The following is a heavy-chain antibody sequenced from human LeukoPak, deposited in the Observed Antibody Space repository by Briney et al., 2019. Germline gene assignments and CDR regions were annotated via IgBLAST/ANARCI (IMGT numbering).Heavy chain of an antibody. J-gene: IGHJ4*02. V-gene: IGHV3-23*01. D-gene: IGHD6-19*01. CDR1: GFTFDSHA. Sequence: GGSLRLSCAASGFTFDSHAMTWVRQAPGKGLEWVSTVIASGAGTYFADSVKGRFTISRDNSKNTLYLQMNYLRAEDTAVYYCANNGGVAVAGSFDNWGQGTLVTVSS. CDR2: VIASGAGT. CDR3: ANNGGVAVAGSFDN.